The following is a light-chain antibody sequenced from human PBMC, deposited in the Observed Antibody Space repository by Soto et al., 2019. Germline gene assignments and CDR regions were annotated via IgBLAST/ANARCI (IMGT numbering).Light chain of an antibody. V-gene: IGKV3-20*01. J-gene: IGKJ4*01. Sequence: EIVLTQSPGTLSFSPGERATLSCRASQSVSSSYLAWYQQNPGQAPRLLIYGASSRATGIPDRFSGSGSGTDFTLTISRLEPEDFAVYYCHQYDSSPLTFGGGTKVEIK. CDR1: QSVSSSY. CDR2: GAS. CDR3: HQYDSSPLT.